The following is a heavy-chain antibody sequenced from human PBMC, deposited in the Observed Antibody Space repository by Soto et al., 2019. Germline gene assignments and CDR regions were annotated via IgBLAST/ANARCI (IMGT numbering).Heavy chain of an antibody. CDR2: ISAGGST. Sequence: GGSLRLSCTASGFTFSVYAVSWVRQPPGKGLEWVSVISAGGSTYYADSVKGRFTVSRANSKNTLYLQMNSLRAEDTAVYYCANVPIWCSSTSCYTEGFDYWGQGTLVTVSS. V-gene: IGHV3-23*01. D-gene: IGHD2-2*02. J-gene: IGHJ4*02. CDR3: ANVPIWCSSTSCYTEGFDY. CDR1: GFTFSVYA.